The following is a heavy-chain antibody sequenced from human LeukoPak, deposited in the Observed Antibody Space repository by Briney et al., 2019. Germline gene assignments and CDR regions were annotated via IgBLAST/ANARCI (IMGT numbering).Heavy chain of an antibody. J-gene: IGHJ6*02. CDR3: ARDIVVVPAAYYYYYGMDV. Sequence: ASVKVSCKASGGTFSSYAISWVRQAPGQGLEWMGGIIPIFGTANYAQKFQGRVTITADGSTSTAYMELSSLRSEDTAVYYCARDIVVVPAAYYYYYGMDVWGQGTTVTVSS. CDR2: IIPIFGTA. CDR1: GGTFSSYA. V-gene: IGHV1-69*13. D-gene: IGHD2-2*01.